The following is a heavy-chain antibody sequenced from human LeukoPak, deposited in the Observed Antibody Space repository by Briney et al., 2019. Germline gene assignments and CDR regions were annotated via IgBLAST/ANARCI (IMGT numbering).Heavy chain of an antibody. D-gene: IGHD6-13*01. CDR3: ARESVAAAGGYYYYYGMDV. CDR2: INHSGST. V-gene: IGHV4-34*01. Sequence: SETLSLTCAVYGGSFSGYFWSWIRQPPGKGLEWIGEINHSGSTSYNPSLKSRVTISVDTSKNQFSLKLSSVTAADTAVYYCARESVAAAGGYYYYYGMDVWGQGTTVTVSS. CDR1: GGSFSGYF. J-gene: IGHJ6*02.